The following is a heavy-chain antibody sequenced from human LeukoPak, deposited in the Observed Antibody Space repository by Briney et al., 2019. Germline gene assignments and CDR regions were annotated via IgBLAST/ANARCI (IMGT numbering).Heavy chain of an antibody. CDR3: ARHVIRKDYDILTGYYNSNSYFDY. J-gene: IGHJ4*02. V-gene: IGHV4-59*01. D-gene: IGHD3-9*01. Sequence: SDTLSLTCTVSYGSINAYYWSWIRQPPGKGLEWVGYIYYSGSTNYNPSLKSRVTISVDTSKNQFSLKLSSVTAADTAVYYCARHVIRKDYDILTGYYNSNSYFDYWGQGTLVTVSS. CDR2: IYYSGST. CDR1: YGSINAYY.